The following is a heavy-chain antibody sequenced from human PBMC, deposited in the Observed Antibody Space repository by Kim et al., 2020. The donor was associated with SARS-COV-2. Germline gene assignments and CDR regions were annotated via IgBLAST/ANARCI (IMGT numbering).Heavy chain of an antibody. Sequence: GGSLRLSCAASEFTFDTYWISWVRHAPGKGLEWVANIKQDAYETYYVDSVKGRFTISRDNAKNLLYLQMNSLRAEDTAVYYCARGVAVAPHYYYHYGMDVWGQGTTVTVSS. D-gene: IGHD6-19*01. CDR3: ARGVAVAPHYYYHYGMDV. V-gene: IGHV3-7*03. CDR1: EFTFDTYW. J-gene: IGHJ6*02. CDR2: IKQDAYET.